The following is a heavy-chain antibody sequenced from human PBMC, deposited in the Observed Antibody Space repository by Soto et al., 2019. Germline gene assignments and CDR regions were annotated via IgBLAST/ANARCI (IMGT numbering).Heavy chain of an antibody. V-gene: IGHV1-69*13. CDR1: GGTFSSYA. Sequence: ASVKVSCKASGGTFSSYAISWVRQAPGQGLEWMGGIIPIFGTANYAQKFQGRVTITADESTSTAYMELSSLRSEDTAVYYCAKGGFWSGYLAYYYYYGMDVWGQGTTVTVSS. D-gene: IGHD3-3*01. J-gene: IGHJ6*02. CDR2: IIPIFGTA. CDR3: AKGGFWSGYLAYYYYYGMDV.